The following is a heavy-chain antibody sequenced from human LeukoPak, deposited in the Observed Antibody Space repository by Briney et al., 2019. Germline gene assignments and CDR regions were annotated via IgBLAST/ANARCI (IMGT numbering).Heavy chain of an antibody. CDR2: ISSSSSYI. CDR3: ARGEYSSSWLFDY. Sequence: PGGSLRLSCAASGFTFSSYGMHWVRQAPGKGLEWVSSISSSSSYIYYADSVKGRFTISRDNAKNSLYLQMNSLRAEDTAVYYCARGEYSSSWLFDYWGQGTLVTVSS. D-gene: IGHD6-13*01. V-gene: IGHV3-21*01. J-gene: IGHJ4*02. CDR1: GFTFSSYG.